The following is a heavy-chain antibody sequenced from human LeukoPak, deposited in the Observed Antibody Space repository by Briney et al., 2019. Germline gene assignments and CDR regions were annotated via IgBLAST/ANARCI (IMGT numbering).Heavy chain of an antibody. CDR2: IYYSGST. CDR1: GGSISSYY. V-gene: IGHV4-59*01. J-gene: IGHJ6*02. Sequence: PSETLSLTCTVSGGSISSYYWSWIRKPPGKGLEWIGYIYYSGSTNYNPSLKSRVTISVDTSKNQFSLKLSSVTAADTAVYYCARGLGYCSSTSCLRGVYYYGMDVWGQGTTVTVSS. D-gene: IGHD2-2*01. CDR3: ARGLGYCSSTSCLRGVYYYGMDV.